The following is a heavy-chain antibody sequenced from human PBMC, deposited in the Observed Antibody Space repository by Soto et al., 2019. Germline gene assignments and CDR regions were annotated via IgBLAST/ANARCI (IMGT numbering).Heavy chain of an antibody. D-gene: IGHD3-16*01. J-gene: IGHJ5*01. Sequence: XESLKISYEGSVYGFTSYLVVWVRQMPGKGLDWMGIIYPGDSDIRYSPSFQGQVTISADKSIRTAYLQLSSLKASDTAMYYCARQTGTMISVNLFDSWGQGTLVTVS. CDR2: IYPGDSDI. CDR1: VYGFTSYL. CDR3: ARQTGTMISVNLFDS. V-gene: IGHV5-51*01.